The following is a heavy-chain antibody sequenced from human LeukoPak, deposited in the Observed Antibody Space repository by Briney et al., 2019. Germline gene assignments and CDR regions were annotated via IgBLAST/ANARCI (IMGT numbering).Heavy chain of an antibody. CDR3: ARDSGGVLAARPNPHDY. D-gene: IGHD6-6*01. CDR2: ITSSGAYI. Sequence: PGGSLRLSCAASGFTFSNYNMNWVRQTPGKGLEWVSSITSSGAYIYYADSVKGRFTISRDNAKNSLYLQMNSLRAEDTAVYYCARDSGGVLAARPNPHDYWGQGTLVTVSS. CDR1: GFTFSNYN. V-gene: IGHV3-21*01. J-gene: IGHJ4*02.